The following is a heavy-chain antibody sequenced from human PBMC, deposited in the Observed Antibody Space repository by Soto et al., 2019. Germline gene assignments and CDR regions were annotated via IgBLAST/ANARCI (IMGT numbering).Heavy chain of an antibody. CDR2: VFYGGT. J-gene: IGHJ4*02. Sequence: PXGTLCLTCSVSGRSMRSNYWSWIRQSPDKGLEWLGYVFYGGTDYNPSLGGRVSMSVETSKSQFSLKLTSVTVADTAVYYCASYRGVLYFESWGPGILVTVSS. CDR3: ASYRGVLYFES. CDR1: GRSMRSNY. V-gene: IGHV4-59*01. D-gene: IGHD3-16*01.